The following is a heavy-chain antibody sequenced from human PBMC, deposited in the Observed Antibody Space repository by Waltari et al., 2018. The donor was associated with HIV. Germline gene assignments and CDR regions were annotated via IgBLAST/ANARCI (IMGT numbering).Heavy chain of an antibody. Sequence: QVQLVESGGGVVQPGGPLILSCSESGLHFTTSGMHWVRQAPGKGLEWVAFIRSDESNKFYSDSVQGLFTISRDTSRSTLYLQMNSLRSEDTAIYYCVKDNPVLAYWGQGTLVTVSS. CDR3: VKDNPVLAY. V-gene: IGHV3-30*02. J-gene: IGHJ4*02. CDR1: GLHFTTSG. CDR2: IRSDESNK. D-gene: IGHD2-2*01.